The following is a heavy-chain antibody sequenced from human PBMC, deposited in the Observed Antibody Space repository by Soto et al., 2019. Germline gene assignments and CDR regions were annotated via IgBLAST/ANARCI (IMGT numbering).Heavy chain of an antibody. CDR1: VYTITSNG. CDR2: ISAYNGNT. CDR3: AKHGPPRLY. Sequence: GASVMVSCKAPVYTITSNGIRWVRPASGQRQEWMGWISAYNGNTNYAQKLQGRVTMTTDTSTSTAYMELRSLRSDDTGLYYCAKHGPPRLYWGQGSLVTVSS. V-gene: IGHV1-18*04. J-gene: IGHJ4*02.